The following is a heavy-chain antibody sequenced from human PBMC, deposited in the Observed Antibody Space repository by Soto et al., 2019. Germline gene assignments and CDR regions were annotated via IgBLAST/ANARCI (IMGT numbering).Heavy chain of an antibody. J-gene: IGHJ5*02. CDR2: INPNSGST. V-gene: IGHV1-2*04. CDR1: GYTFNDYF. D-gene: IGHD4-4*01. CDR3: ARVTATSPDAWLDP. Sequence: QVQLVQSGAEVKEPGASVNVSCRASGYTFNDYFLHWVRQAPGQGLEWMGWINPNSGSTNLAQRFQGWVNMTRDASISTVYLVLNRLKSDDTGVYYCARVTATSPDAWLDPWGHGILVTVSS.